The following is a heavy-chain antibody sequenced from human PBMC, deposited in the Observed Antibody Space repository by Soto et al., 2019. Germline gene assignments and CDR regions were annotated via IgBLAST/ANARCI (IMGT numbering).Heavy chain of an antibody. CDR3: ARHRGYYDILTGYHMELNSDX. V-gene: IGHV4-39*01. CDR2: IYYSGTT. D-gene: IGHD3-9*01. J-gene: IGHJ4*02. CDR1: GGSISSSSYY. Sequence: SETLSLACTVSGGSISSSSYYWGWIRQPPGKGLVLIGSIYYSGTTYYNPSLKSRVTISVDTSKNQFSLKLSSVNAADTAVHYCARHRGYYDILTGYHMELNSDXWGQGTLVTVSX.